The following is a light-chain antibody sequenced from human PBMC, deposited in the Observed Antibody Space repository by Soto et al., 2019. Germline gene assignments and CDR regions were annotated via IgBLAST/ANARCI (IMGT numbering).Light chain of an antibody. CDR3: GTWDSGLSGFV. J-gene: IGLJ1*01. Sequence: QSVLTQPPSVSAAPGQKVTISCSGSNSNIGNNYVYWYQQFPGAAPKLLMYENAKRASGIPDRFSGSKSATAATLAITGIQTGDEADYYCGTWDSGLSGFVFGSGTKVPVL. CDR2: ENA. V-gene: IGLV1-51*02. CDR1: NSNIGNNY.